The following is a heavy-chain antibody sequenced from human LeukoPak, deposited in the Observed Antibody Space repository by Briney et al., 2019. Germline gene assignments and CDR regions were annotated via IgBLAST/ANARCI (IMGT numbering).Heavy chain of an antibody. CDR3: ARDRGYSYGNQYGMDV. V-gene: IGHV3-21*01. D-gene: IGHD5-18*01. Sequence: GGSLRLSCAASGFTFSSYSMNWVRQAPGKGLEWVSSISSSSSYIYYADSVKGRFTISRDNAKKSLYLQMNSLRAEDTAVYYCARDRGYSYGNQYGMDVWGQGTTVTVSS. CDR2: ISSSSSYI. J-gene: IGHJ6*02. CDR1: GFTFSSYS.